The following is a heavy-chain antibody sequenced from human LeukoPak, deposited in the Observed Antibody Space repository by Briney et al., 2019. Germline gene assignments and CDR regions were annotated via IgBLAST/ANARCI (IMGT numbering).Heavy chain of an antibody. V-gene: IGHV5-51*01. CDR2: IYPSDSDT. J-gene: IGHJ6*02. Sequence: GESLKISCKGAGYSFTSYWIGWVRQMPGKGLEWMGIIYPSDSDTRYSPSFQGQVTISADKSISTAYLQWSSLKASDTATYYCARRVPTLSAYAMDVWGQGTTVTVYS. CDR3: ARRVPTLSAYAMDV. D-gene: IGHD5-24*01. CDR1: GYSFTSYW.